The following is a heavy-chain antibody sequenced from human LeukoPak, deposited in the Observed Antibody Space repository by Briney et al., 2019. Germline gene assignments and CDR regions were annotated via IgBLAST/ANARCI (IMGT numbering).Heavy chain of an antibody. CDR2: INPNSGGT. CDR3: ARVPLCYSGSYELVY. Sequence: ASVKVSCKASGYTFTGYYMHWVRQAPGQGLEWVGRINPNSGGTNYAQKFQGRVTMTRDTTISTDYMELSRLRSDDTAVYYCARVPLCYSGSYELVYWGQGTLVTVSS. CDR1: GYTFTGYY. D-gene: IGHD1-26*01. V-gene: IGHV1-2*06. J-gene: IGHJ4*02.